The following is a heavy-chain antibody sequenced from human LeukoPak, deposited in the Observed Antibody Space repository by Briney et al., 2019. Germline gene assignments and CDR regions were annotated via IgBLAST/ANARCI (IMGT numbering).Heavy chain of an antibody. CDR2: IYYSGST. Sequence: SETLSLTCTVSGGSISSYYWSWIRQPPGKGLEWIEYIYYSGSTNYNPSLKSRVTISVDTSKNQFSLKLSSVTAADTAVYYCARVGGASLADAFDIWGQGTMVTVSS. V-gene: IGHV4-59*01. D-gene: IGHD1-26*01. CDR1: GGSISSYY. CDR3: ARVGGASLADAFDI. J-gene: IGHJ3*02.